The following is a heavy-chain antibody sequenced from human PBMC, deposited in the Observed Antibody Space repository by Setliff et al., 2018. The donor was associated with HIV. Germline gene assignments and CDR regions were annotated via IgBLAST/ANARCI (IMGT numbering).Heavy chain of an antibody. D-gene: IGHD2-15*01. J-gene: IGHJ4*01. V-gene: IGHV3-23*03. CDR3: AKDGISGGAYPPYYFDY. Sequence: GGSLRLSCAASGFTFSSYAMSWVRQAPGRGLEWVSLIYSGGSSTYFVDSVKGRFTIARDNSKNTLYLQMNGLRVEDTAVYYCAKDGISGGAYPPYYFDYWGHGTLVTVSS. CDR2: IYSGGSST. CDR1: GFTFSSYA.